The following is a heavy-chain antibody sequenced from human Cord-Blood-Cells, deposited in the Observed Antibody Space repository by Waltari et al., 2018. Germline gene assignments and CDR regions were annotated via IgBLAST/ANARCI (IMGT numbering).Heavy chain of an antibody. V-gene: IGHV4-34*01. CDR1: GWSFSGYY. CDR2: INHSGST. CDR3: ARHGMAPNWFDP. D-gene: IGHD1-26*01. Sequence: QVQLQQWGAGLLKPSETLSLTCAVYGWSFSGYYWSWIRQPPGKGLEWIGEINHSGSTNYNPSLKSRVTISVDTSKNQFSLKLSSVTAADTAVYYCARHGMAPNWFDPWGQGTLVTVSS. J-gene: IGHJ5*02.